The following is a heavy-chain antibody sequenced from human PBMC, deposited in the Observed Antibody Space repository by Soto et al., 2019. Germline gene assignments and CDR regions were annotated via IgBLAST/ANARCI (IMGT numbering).Heavy chain of an antibody. D-gene: IGHD2-15*01. CDR1: GYTFTSYA. Sequence: ASVKVSCKASGYTFTSYAMHWVRQAPGQRLEWMGWINAGNSNTKYSQKFQGRVTITRDTSASTAYMELSSLRSEDTAVYYCARATRCSGGSCYYNWFDPWGQGTLVTVSS. CDR3: ARATRCSGGSCYYNWFDP. J-gene: IGHJ5*02. V-gene: IGHV1-3*01. CDR2: INAGNSNT.